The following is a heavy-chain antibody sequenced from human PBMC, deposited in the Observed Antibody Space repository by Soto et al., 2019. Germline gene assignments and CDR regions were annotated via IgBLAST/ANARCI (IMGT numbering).Heavy chain of an antibody. D-gene: IGHD3-10*01. V-gene: IGHV3-74*01. J-gene: IGHJ4*02. Sequence: PGGSLRLSCAASGFTFSSYWMHWVRQAPGKGLVWVSRINSDGSSTSCADSVKGRFTISRDNAKNTLYLQMNSLRAEDTAVYYCASSSYNSRYFFDYWGQGTLVTVSS. CDR1: GFTFSSYW. CDR3: ASSSYNSRYFFDY. CDR2: INSDGSST.